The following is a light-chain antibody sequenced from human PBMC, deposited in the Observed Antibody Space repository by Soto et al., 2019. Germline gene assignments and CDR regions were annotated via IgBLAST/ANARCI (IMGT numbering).Light chain of an antibody. Sequence: QPDLTHPPSVFASPGQSVAISYPGTSSDVSTYERVSWSQQPPGTAPKLIIYEVSDRPSGAPDRFSGSKSGNTASLTISGLQAEDEADYDCSSFTSDTTRVFGGGTKFTGL. CDR3: SSFTSDTTRV. J-gene: IGLJ2*01. CDR2: EVS. CDR1: SSDVSTYER. V-gene: IGLV2-18*02.